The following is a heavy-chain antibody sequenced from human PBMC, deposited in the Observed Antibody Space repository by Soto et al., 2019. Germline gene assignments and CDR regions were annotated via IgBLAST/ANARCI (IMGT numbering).Heavy chain of an antibody. D-gene: IGHD3-10*01. CDR2: IIPIFGTA. CDR1: GGTFSSYA. V-gene: IGHV1-69*01. Sequence: QVQLVQSGAEVEKPGSSVKVSCKASGGTFSSYAISWVRQAPGQGLEWRGGIIPIFGTANYAQKFQGRVTISADESTSTANMELRNLRSEDTAVYYCARSTRWEDSYGSGSYYIPGDPWGQGTLVTVSS. J-gene: IGHJ5*02. CDR3: ARSTRWEDSYGSGSYYIPGDP.